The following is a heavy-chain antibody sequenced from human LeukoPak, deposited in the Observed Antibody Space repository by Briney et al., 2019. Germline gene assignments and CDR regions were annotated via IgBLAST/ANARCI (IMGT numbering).Heavy chain of an antibody. Sequence: ASVKVPCKVSGYTLTELSMHWVRQAPGKGLEWMGGFDPEDGETIYAQKFQGRVTMTEDTSTDTAYMELSSLRSEDTAVYYCATRRYFWGSYRWDFDYWGQGTLVTVSS. V-gene: IGHV1-24*01. CDR3: ATRRYFWGSYRWDFDY. CDR2: FDPEDGET. D-gene: IGHD3-16*02. J-gene: IGHJ4*02. CDR1: GYTLTELS.